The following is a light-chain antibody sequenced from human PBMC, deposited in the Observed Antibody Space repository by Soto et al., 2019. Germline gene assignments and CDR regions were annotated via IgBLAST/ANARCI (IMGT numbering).Light chain of an antibody. Sequence: QSVLTQPPSVSAAPGQTVTISCSGSRSNIGNNYVSWYQQLPGTDPKLLIYDNNNRPSGIPDRFSGAKSGTSATLGITGLQTGDEADYYCGTWDSSLNGVVFGGGTKLTVL. J-gene: IGLJ2*01. CDR3: GTWDSSLNGVV. CDR1: RSNIGNNY. V-gene: IGLV1-51*01. CDR2: DNN.